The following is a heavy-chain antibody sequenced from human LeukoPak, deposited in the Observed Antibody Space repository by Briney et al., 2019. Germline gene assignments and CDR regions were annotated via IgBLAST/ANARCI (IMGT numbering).Heavy chain of an antibody. CDR3: AREEYGDYHDAFDI. CDR2: IIPIFGTA. Sequence: SVEVSCKASGGTFSSYAISWVRQAPGQGLEWMGRIIPIFGTANYAQKFQGRVTITTDESTSTAYMELSSLRSEDTAVYYCAREEYGDYHDAFDIWGQGTMVTVSS. J-gene: IGHJ3*02. V-gene: IGHV1-69*05. CDR1: GGTFSSYA. D-gene: IGHD4-17*01.